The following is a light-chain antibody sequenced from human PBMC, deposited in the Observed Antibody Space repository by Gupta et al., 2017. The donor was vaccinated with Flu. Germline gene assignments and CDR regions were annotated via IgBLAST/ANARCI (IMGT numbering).Light chain of an antibody. V-gene: IGKV1-39*01. CDR2: AAS. Sequence: DIQMTQSPSSLSASVGDRVTITCRASQSISSYLNWYQQKPGKAPKLLIYAASSLQSGVPSRFSGSGSGTDFTLTISSRQPEDFATYYCQQSYSTPQGTFGQGTXVEIK. J-gene: IGKJ1*01. CDR3: QQSYSTPQGT. CDR1: QSISSY.